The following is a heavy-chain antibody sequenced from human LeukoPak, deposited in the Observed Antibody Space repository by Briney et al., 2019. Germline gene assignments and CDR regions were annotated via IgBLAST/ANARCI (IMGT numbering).Heavy chain of an antibody. Sequence: GRSLRLSCAASGFTFSSYGMHWVRQAPGKGLEWVAVISYDGSNKYYADSVKGRFTISRDNSKNTLYLQMNSLRAEDTAVYYCAKGLVGRVVVVTRTQPYYYYGMDVWGQGTTVTVSS. CDR3: AKGLVGRVVVVTRTQPYYYYGMDV. J-gene: IGHJ6*02. V-gene: IGHV3-30*18. CDR1: GFTFSSYG. D-gene: IGHD3-22*01. CDR2: ISYDGSNK.